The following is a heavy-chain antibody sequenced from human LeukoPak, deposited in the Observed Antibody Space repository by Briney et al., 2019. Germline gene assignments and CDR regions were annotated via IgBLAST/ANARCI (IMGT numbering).Heavy chain of an antibody. Sequence: SETLSLTCTVSGGSISSGSYYWSWIRQPAGKGLEWIGRIYTSGSTNYNPSLKSRVTISVDTSKNQFSLKLSSVTAADTAVYYCARDLGARVPAAISDWFDPWGQGTLVTVSS. CDR3: ARDLGARVPAAISDWFDP. CDR2: IYTSGST. J-gene: IGHJ5*02. CDR1: GGSISSGSYY. V-gene: IGHV4-61*02. D-gene: IGHD2-2*01.